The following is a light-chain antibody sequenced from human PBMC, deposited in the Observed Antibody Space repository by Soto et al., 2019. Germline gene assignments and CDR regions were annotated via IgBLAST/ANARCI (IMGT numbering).Light chain of an antibody. CDR1: QSISSW. V-gene: IGKV1-39*01. Sequence: DIQMTQSPSTLSASVGDRVTITWRASQSISSWLAWYQQKPGKAPKLLIYAASSFQSGVPSRFSGSGSGTDFTLTISSLQPEDFATYYCQQSYSTPWTFGQGTKVDIK. CDR3: QQSYSTPWT. CDR2: AAS. J-gene: IGKJ1*01.